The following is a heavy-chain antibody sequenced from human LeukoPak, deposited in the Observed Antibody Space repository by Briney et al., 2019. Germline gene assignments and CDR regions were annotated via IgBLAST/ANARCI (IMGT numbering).Heavy chain of an antibody. CDR3: AITGAYSSGWYRRYFDY. V-gene: IGHV1-69*13. CDR1: GGTFSSYA. CDR2: IIPIFGTA. Sequence: SVKVSCKASGGTFSSYAISWVRQAPGQGLEWMGGIIPIFGTANYAQKFQGRVTITADESTSTAYMELSSLRSEGTAVYYCAITGAYSSGWYRRYFDYWGQGTLVTVSS. J-gene: IGHJ4*02. D-gene: IGHD6-19*01.